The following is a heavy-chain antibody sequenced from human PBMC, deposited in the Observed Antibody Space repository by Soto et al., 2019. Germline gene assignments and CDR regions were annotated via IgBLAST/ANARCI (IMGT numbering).Heavy chain of an antibody. CDR2: IKAGNGNT. CDR1: GYTFTSYA. V-gene: IGHV1-3*01. D-gene: IGHD3-22*01. CDR3: ARGGEYYDSSGYPDLYFDY. J-gene: IGHJ4*02. Sequence: QVQLVQSGAEVKKPGASVKVSCKASGYTFTSYAMHWVRQAPGQRLEWMGWIKAGNGNTKYSQKFQGRVTITRDTSASTAYMELSSLRSEDTAVYYCARGGEYYDSSGYPDLYFDYWGQGTLVTVSS.